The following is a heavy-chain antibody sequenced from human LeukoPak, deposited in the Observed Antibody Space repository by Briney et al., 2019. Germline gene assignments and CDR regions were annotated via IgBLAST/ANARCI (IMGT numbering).Heavy chain of an antibody. CDR3: ARSLWFDP. J-gene: IGHJ5*02. Sequence: ASVKVSCKASGYTFTSYDINWVRQATGQGLEWMGWINPNSGGTNYAQKFQGRVTMTRDTSISTAYMELSRLRSDDTAVYYCARSLWFDPWGQGTLVTVSS. CDR2: INPNSGGT. V-gene: IGHV1-2*02. CDR1: GYTFTSYD.